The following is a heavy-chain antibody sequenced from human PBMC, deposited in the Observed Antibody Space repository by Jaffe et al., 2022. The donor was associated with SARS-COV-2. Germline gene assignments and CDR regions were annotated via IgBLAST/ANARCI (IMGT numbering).Heavy chain of an antibody. D-gene: IGHD3-3*01. Sequence: QVQLVQSGAEVKKPGASVKVSCKASGYTFTGYYMHWVRQAPGQGLEWMGWINPNSGGTNYAQKFQGRVTMTRDTSISTAYMELSRLRSDDTAVYYCASSPAGAEYYDFWSGYQGWFDPWGQGTLVTVSS. J-gene: IGHJ5*02. CDR1: GYTFTGYY. V-gene: IGHV1-2*02. CDR2: INPNSGGT. CDR3: ASSPAGAEYYDFWSGYQGWFDP.